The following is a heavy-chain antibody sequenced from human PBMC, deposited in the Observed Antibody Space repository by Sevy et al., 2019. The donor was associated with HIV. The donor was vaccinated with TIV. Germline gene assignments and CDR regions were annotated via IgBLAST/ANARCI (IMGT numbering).Heavy chain of an antibody. CDR2: IFTSVSRV. CDR3: ARDIPVAAVDY. V-gene: IGHV3-48*03. CDR1: GFPFSNYE. D-gene: IGHD6-13*01. Sequence: GGSLRLSCAASGFPFSNYEMNWVRQAQGKGLGWVAFIFTSVSRVFYADSVKGRFTISRDNARNSLYLQMDNLRVEDTALYYCARDIPVAAVDYWGQGTLVTVSS. J-gene: IGHJ4*02.